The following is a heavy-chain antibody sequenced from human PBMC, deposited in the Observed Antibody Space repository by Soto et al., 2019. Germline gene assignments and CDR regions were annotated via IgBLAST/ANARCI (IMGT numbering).Heavy chain of an antibody. V-gene: IGHV3-23*01. CDR1: GFTFSSYA. J-gene: IGHJ4*02. Sequence: SLRLSCAASGFTFSSYAMSWVRQAPGKGLEWVSAISGSGGSTYYADSVKGRFTISRDNSKNTLYLQMNSLRAEDTAVYYCAKGGKAYYYDSSGFTHWGQGTLVTVPQ. D-gene: IGHD3-22*01. CDR3: AKGGKAYYYDSSGFTH. CDR2: ISGSGGST.